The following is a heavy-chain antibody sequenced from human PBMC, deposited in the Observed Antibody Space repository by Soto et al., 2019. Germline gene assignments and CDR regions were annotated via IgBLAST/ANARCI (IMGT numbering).Heavy chain of an antibody. V-gene: IGHV3-30-3*01. CDR1: RFTFSDYS. D-gene: IGHD6-13*01. CDR3: ARIYSSRNYYYYGMDV. J-gene: IGHJ6*02. Sequence: GGSLRLSCAASRFTFSDYSMHWVRQAPGKGLEWVAVTSFDGTNNYYADSVKGRFTISRDNSKNTVSLQMNDLRGDDTGVYYCARIYSSRNYYYYGMDVWGQGTTVTVSS. CDR2: TSFDGTNN.